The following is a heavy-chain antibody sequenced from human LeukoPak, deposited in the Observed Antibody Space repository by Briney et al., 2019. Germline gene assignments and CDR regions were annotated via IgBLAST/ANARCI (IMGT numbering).Heavy chain of an antibody. D-gene: IGHD1-14*01. CDR1: GGSISSSSYY. J-gene: IGHJ4*02. CDR2: IYYSGST. CDR3: ARDHDESVLRTLNFFDY. V-gene: IGHV4-39*07. Sequence: SETLSLTCTVSGGSISSSSYYWGWIRQPPGKGLEWIGSIYYSGSTYYNPSLKSRVTISVDTSKNQFSLKLSSVTAADTAVYYCARDHDESVLRTLNFFDYWGQGTLVTVSS.